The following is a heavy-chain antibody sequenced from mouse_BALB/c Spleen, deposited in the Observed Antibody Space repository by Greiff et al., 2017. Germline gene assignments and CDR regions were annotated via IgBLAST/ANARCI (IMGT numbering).Heavy chain of an antibody. CDR1: GFAFSSYD. CDR2: ISSGGGST. V-gene: IGHV5-12-1*01. Sequence: EVKLVESGGGLVKPGGSLKLSCAASGFAFSSYDMSWVRQTPEKRLEWVAYISSGGGSTYYPDTVKGRFTISRDNAKNTLYLQMSSLKSEDTAMYYCARQGGNYVYYYAMDYWGQGTSVTVSS. CDR3: ARQGGNYVYYYAMDY. D-gene: IGHD2-1*01. J-gene: IGHJ4*01.